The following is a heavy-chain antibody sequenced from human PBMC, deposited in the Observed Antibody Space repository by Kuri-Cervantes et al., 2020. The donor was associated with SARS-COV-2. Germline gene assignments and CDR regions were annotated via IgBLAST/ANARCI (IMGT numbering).Heavy chain of an antibody. Sequence: ASVKVSCKASGYTFTGYYMHWVRQAPGQGLEWMGWINPNSGGTNYAQKFQGRVTMTRDTSISTAYVELSRLRSDDTAVYYCARDGSATVSTLFDYWGQGTLVTVSS. CDR1: GYTFTGYY. D-gene: IGHD4-11*01. J-gene: IGHJ4*02. V-gene: IGHV1-2*02. CDR2: INPNSGGT. CDR3: ARDGSATVSTLFDY.